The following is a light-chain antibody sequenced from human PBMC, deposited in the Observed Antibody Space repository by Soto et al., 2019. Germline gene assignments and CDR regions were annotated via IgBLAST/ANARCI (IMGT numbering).Light chain of an antibody. CDR1: QSISSW. CDR2: KAS. J-gene: IGKJ1*01. Sequence: DIQMTQSPSTLSASVGDRVTITCRASQSISSWLAWYQQKPGKAPKLLIYKASSLESGVPSRFSGSGSGTDFTLTISTLQPEDFATYYCQQSYSAPWTFGQGTKVEIK. CDR3: QQSYSAPWT. V-gene: IGKV1-5*03.